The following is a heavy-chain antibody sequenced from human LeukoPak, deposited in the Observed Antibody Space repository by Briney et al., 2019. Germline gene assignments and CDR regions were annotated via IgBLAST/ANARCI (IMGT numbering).Heavy chain of an antibody. CDR1: GFTFSSYW. CDR2: INSDGSST. V-gene: IGHV3-74*01. D-gene: IGHD3-9*01. J-gene: IGHJ5*02. Sequence: PGGSVRLSCAASGFTFSSYWMHWVRQAPGKGLVWVSRINSDGSSTSYADYVKGRFTISRDNAKNTLYLQMNRLRAEDTAVYYCARDGHDILTGYYPSNWLDPWGQGTLVAVSS. CDR3: ARDGHDILTGYYPSNWLDP.